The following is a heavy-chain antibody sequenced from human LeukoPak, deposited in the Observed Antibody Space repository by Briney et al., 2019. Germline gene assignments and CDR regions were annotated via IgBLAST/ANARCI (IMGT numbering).Heavy chain of an antibody. CDR3: ARSQWLATPDYVDY. CDR1: GFTFSSYS. J-gene: IGHJ4*02. D-gene: IGHD6-19*01. V-gene: IGHV3-21*01. CDR2: ISSSSYI. Sequence: GGSLRLSCAASGFTFSSYSMNWVRQAPGKGLEWVSSISSSSYIYYADSVKGRFTISRDNAKNSLYPQMNSLRAEDTAVYYCARSQWLATPDYVDYWGQGTLVTVSS.